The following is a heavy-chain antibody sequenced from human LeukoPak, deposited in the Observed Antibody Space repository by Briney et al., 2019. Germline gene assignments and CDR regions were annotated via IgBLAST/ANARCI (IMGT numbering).Heavy chain of an antibody. Sequence: GGSLRLSCAASGFTFSSYEMNWVRQAPGKGLEWVSYISSSGSTIYYADSLKGRFTISRDNAKNSLYLQMNSLRAEDTAVYYCARDQTKWEPLRRRDYYYMDVWGKGTTVTVSS. CDR2: ISSSGSTI. D-gene: IGHD1-26*01. V-gene: IGHV3-48*03. CDR1: GFTFSSYE. CDR3: ARDQTKWEPLRRRDYYYMDV. J-gene: IGHJ6*03.